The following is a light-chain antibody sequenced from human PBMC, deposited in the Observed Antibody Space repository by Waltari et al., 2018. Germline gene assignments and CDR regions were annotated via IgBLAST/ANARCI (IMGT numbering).Light chain of an antibody. V-gene: IGKV2-28*01. CDR3: VQSLQTPPT. Sequence: DIVMTQSPLSLPVTPGEPASFSCRSSQSLLYSNGNIYLDWYLQKPGQSPQLLIYLGSNRASGVPDRFSGSGSGTDFTLKISRVEAEDVGIYYCVQSLQTPPTFGQGTKVEIK. CDR2: LGS. CDR1: QSLLYSNGNIY. J-gene: IGKJ1*01.